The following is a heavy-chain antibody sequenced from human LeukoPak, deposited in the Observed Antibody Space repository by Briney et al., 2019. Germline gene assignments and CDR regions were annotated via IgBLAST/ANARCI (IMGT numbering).Heavy chain of an antibody. CDR3: ARDIRPSQSGWYELDY. V-gene: IGHV1-18*01. CDR2: ISAYNGNT. J-gene: IGHJ4*02. CDR1: GDTFTSYG. D-gene: IGHD6-19*01. Sequence: AAVKVSCKASGDTFTSYGMSWGGQAPGEGREGMGWISAYNGNTNYAQKLQGRVTMTTDTSTSTAYMERRSLRSADTAVYYCARDIRPSQSGWYELDYWGQGTLVTVSS.